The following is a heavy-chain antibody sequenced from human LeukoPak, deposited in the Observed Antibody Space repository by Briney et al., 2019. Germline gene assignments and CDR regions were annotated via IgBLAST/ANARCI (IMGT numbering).Heavy chain of an antibody. CDR1: GGSFSGYY. D-gene: IGHD2-2*02. CDR3: ARGDSVYCSSTSCYSRWFDP. V-gene: IGHV4-34*01. J-gene: IGHJ5*02. CDR2: INHSGST. Sequence: SETLSLTCAVYGGSFSGYYWSWIRQPPGKGLEWIGEINHSGSTNYNPSLKSRVTISVDTSKNQFSLKLSSVTAADTAVYYCARGDSVYCSSTSCYSRWFDPWGQGTLVTVSS.